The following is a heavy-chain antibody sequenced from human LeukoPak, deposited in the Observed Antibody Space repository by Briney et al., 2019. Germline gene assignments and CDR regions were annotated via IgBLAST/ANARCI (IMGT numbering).Heavy chain of an antibody. CDR2: IYHSGSI. CDR3: ARQWLALH. CDR1: GYSISSGYY. Sequence: SETLSLTCTVSGYSISSGYYWGWIRQPPGKGLESIGTIYHSGSISYNPSLKSRVTISVDTSKNQFSLKLSSVTAADTAVYYCARQWLALHWGQGTLVTVSS. J-gene: IGHJ4*02. V-gene: IGHV4-38-2*02. D-gene: IGHD6-19*01.